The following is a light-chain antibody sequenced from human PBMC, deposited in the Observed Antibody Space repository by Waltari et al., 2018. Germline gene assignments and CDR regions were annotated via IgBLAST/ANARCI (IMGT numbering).Light chain of an antibody. CDR3: QQRNNWPPLT. V-gene: IGKV3-11*01. CDR1: QSIGSY. J-gene: IGKJ4*01. Sequence: EIVLTQSPATLSLSPGERATLSCRASQSIGSYLAWYQQKPSQAPRLLLYSASNRSTSIPARFSGGGCCTTFTLTIISREPEDFSVYYCQQRNNWPPLTFGGGTKVEIK. CDR2: SAS.